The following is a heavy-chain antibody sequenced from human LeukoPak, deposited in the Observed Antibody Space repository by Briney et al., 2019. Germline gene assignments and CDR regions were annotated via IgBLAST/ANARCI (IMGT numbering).Heavy chain of an antibody. CDR3: ARGTYYDFWSAYWARNWFDP. J-gene: IGHJ5*02. V-gene: IGHV4-38-2*02. Sequence: TSETLSLTCTVSGGSISSYYWSWVRQPPGKGLEWIGSIYHSGSTYYSPSLKSRVTISVDTSKNQFSLKLSSVTAADTAVYYCARGTYYDFWSAYWARNWFDPWGQGTLVTVSS. D-gene: IGHD3-3*01. CDR1: GGSISSYY. CDR2: IYHSGST.